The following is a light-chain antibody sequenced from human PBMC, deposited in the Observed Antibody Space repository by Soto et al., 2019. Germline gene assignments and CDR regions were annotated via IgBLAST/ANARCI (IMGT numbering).Light chain of an antibody. Sequence: EVVLTQSPATLSVSPGDRATLSCRASQSVSRNLAWYQQKPGQAPRLLIYGASTRATGVPARFSGSGSATEFTLSISSFHSEDVAVYYCQQDGDWPPETFGQGTKLDI. CDR1: QSVSRN. J-gene: IGKJ2*01. V-gene: IGKV3-15*01. CDR2: GAS. CDR3: QQDGDWPPET.